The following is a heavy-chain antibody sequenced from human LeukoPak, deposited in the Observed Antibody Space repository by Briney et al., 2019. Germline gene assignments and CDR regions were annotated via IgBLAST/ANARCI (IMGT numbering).Heavy chain of an antibody. J-gene: IGHJ4*02. V-gene: IGHV4-39*01. D-gene: IGHD6-13*01. CDR3: ANQAAAGTGGYYFDY. Sequence: SETLSLTCTVSGGSISSSSYYWGWIRQPPGKGLEWIGSIYYSGSTYYNPSLKSRVTISVDTSKNQFSLKLSSVTAADTAVYYCANQAAAGTGGYYFDYWGQGTLVTVSS. CDR1: GGSISSSSYY. CDR2: IYYSGST.